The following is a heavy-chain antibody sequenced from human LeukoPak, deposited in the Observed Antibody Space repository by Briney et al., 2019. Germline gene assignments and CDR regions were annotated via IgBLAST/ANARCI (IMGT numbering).Heavy chain of an antibody. J-gene: IGHJ6*02. Sequence: ASVKVSCKASGYTFTSYGISWVRQAPGQGLEWMGWISAYNGNTNYAQKLQGRVTMTTDTSTSTAYMELRSLRSDDTAVYYCARDLNPYEYDSRGGYGMDVWGQGTTVTVSS. V-gene: IGHV1-18*01. CDR2: ISAYNGNT. D-gene: IGHD3-22*01. CDR1: GYTFTSYG. CDR3: ARDLNPYEYDSRGGYGMDV.